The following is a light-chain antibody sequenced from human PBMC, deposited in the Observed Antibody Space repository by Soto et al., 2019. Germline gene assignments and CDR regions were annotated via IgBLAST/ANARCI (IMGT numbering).Light chain of an antibody. Sequence: DIQMTQYPSSLSASVGDRVTITCRASQSISHYLNWYQQKPGKAPKLLIYAAFSLQSGVPSRFSGSGSGTDFTLTISSLQPEDFATYYCQQSYRTPPWPFGQGTNVEIK. CDR2: AAF. CDR1: QSISHY. J-gene: IGKJ1*01. V-gene: IGKV1-39*01. CDR3: QQSYRTPPWP.